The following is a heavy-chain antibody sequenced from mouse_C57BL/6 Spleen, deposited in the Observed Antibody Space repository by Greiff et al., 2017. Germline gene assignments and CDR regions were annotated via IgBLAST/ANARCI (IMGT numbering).Heavy chain of an antibody. Sequence: QVQLKQSGPELVKPGASVKISCKASGYAFSSSWMNWVKQRPGKGLEWIGRMYPGDGDTNYNGKFKGKATLTADKSSSTAYMQLSSLTSEDSAVYFCAEGSYYGSSSWEYFDVWGTGTTVTVSS. D-gene: IGHD1-1*01. CDR3: AEGSYYGSSSWEYFDV. J-gene: IGHJ1*03. CDR2: MYPGDGDT. CDR1: GYAFSSSW. V-gene: IGHV1-82*01.